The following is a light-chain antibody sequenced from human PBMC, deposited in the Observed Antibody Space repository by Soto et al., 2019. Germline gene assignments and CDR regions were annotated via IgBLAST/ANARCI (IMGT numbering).Light chain of an antibody. V-gene: IGKV3-20*01. Sequence: EIVLTQSPGTLSLSPGERATLSCRASQSISSSYLAWYQQKPGQAPRLLVYGASSRATGTPDRFSGSGSGTDFTLPISRLEPEDFAVYYCQQYGSSRFTFGPGTKVDIK. CDR3: QQYGSSRFT. J-gene: IGKJ3*01. CDR1: QSISSSY. CDR2: GAS.